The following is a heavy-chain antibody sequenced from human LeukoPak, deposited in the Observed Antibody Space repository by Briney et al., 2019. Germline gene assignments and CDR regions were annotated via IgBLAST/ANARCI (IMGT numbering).Heavy chain of an antibody. J-gene: IGHJ4*02. CDR3: ASEPYYYDSSGCTPGGY. Sequence: PGGSLRLSCEASGFTFSSYGMHWVRQAPGKGLEWVAFIRYDGSNKYYADSVKGRFTISRNNSKNTLYLQMNSLRAEDTAVYYCASEPYYYDSSGCTPGGYWGRGTLDTVSS. D-gene: IGHD3-22*01. CDR2: IRYDGSNK. V-gene: IGHV3-30*02. CDR1: GFTFSSYG.